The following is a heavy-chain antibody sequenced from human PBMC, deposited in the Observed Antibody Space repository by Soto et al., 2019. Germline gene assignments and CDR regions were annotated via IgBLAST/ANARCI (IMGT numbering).Heavy chain of an antibody. CDR3: ARFQRKDYGDYVFFDY. J-gene: IGHJ4*02. D-gene: IGHD4-17*01. Sequence: SQTLSLTCAVYGGSFSGYYWSWIRQPPGKGLEWIGEINHSGSTNYNPSLKSRVTISVDTSKNQFSLKLSSVTAADTAVYYCARFQRKDYGDYVFFDYWGQGTLVTVSS. V-gene: IGHV4-34*01. CDR2: INHSGST. CDR1: GGSFSGYY.